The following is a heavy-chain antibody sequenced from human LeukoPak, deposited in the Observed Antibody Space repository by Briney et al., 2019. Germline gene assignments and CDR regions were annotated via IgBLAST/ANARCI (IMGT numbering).Heavy chain of an antibody. D-gene: IGHD5-24*01. CDR3: ARVRDGYNDAYDI. Sequence: ASVKVSCKASGYTFTGNYMHWVRQAPGQGLEWMGWINPNSGGTNYAQKFQGRVTMTRDTSISTAYMELSRLIFDDTAVYYCARVRDGYNDAYDIWGQGTMVTVTS. V-gene: IGHV1-2*02. CDR2: INPNSGGT. J-gene: IGHJ3*02. CDR1: GYTFTGNY.